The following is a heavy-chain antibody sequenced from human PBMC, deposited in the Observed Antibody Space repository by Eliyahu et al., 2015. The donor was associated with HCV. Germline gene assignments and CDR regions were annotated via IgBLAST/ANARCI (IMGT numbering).Heavy chain of an antibody. J-gene: IGHJ3*02. CDR2: IYWNDDK. Sequence: QITLKESGPTLVKPTQTLTLTCTFSGFSLSTSGVGVGWIRQPPGKALEWLALIYWNDDKRYSPSLKSRLTITKDTSKNQVVLTMTNMDPVDTATYYCAQGYSSSWQWGLAFDIWGQGTMVTVSS. V-gene: IGHV2-5*01. D-gene: IGHD6-13*01. CDR3: AQGYSSSWQWGLAFDI. CDR1: GFSLSTSGVG.